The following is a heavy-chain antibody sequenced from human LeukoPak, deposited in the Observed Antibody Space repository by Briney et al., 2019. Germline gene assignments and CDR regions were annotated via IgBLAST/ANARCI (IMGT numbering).Heavy chain of an antibody. CDR3: ARDSEDDFWSGYLFDY. Sequence: GGSLRLSCAAPGFTFSSYSMNWVRQAPGKGLEWVSYIGSSSSTIYYADSVKGRFTISRDNAKNSLYLQMNSLRAEDTTVYYCARDSEDDFWSGYLFDYWGQGTLVTVSS. V-gene: IGHV3-48*01. J-gene: IGHJ4*02. D-gene: IGHD3-3*01. CDR1: GFTFSSYS. CDR2: IGSSSSTI.